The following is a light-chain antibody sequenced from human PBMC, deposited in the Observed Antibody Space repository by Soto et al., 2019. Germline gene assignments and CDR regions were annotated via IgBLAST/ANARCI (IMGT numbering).Light chain of an antibody. Sequence: QSALTQPASVAASPGQSIASSCTGTSSDIGGYNHVTWYQQHSGKAPKLMIYAVSKRPSGLSNRFSGSKAGNTASLTISGLQAEDEAEYYCSSYTRISTWVFGGGTKVTVL. CDR1: SSDIGGYNH. J-gene: IGLJ3*02. V-gene: IGLV2-14*01. CDR2: AVS. CDR3: SSYTRISTWV.